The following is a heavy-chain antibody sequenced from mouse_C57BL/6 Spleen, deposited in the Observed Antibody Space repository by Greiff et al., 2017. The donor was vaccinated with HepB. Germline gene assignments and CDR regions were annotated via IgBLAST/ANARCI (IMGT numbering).Heavy chain of an antibody. V-gene: IGHV1-74*01. CDR1: GYTFTSYW. CDR3: AIGDQLRLRPFAY. CDR2: IHPSDSDT. D-gene: IGHD3-2*02. J-gene: IGHJ3*01. Sequence: VQLQQSGAELVKPGASVKVSCKASGYTFTSYWMHWVKQRPGQGLEWIGRIHPSDSDTNYNQKFKGNATLTVDKSSSTAYMQLSSLTSEDSAVYYCAIGDQLRLRPFAYWGQGTLVTVSA.